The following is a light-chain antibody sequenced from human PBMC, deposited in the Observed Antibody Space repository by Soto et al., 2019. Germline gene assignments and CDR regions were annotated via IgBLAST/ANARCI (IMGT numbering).Light chain of an antibody. J-gene: IGKJ3*01. V-gene: IGKV2-30*01. CDR3: LEGTHWPFT. Sequence: DVVMTQSPLSLPVTLGQPASISCRSSQSLVYSDGNTSLNWFQQRPGQSPRRLIYKVSNRDSGGPGRISGRWSGNCFHMENQRVGGEEVGGFSLLEGTHWPFTIGPGTKVDIK. CDR2: KVS. CDR1: QSLVYSDGNTS.